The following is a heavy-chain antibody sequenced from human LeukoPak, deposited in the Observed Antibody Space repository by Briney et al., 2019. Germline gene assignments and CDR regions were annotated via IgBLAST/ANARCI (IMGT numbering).Heavy chain of an antibody. D-gene: IGHD1-26*01. J-gene: IGHJ4*02. V-gene: IGHV3-74*01. CDR2: INSDGSST. Sequence: QTGGSLRLSCAASGFTFSSYWMHWVRQAPGKGLVWVSRINSDGSSTSYADSVKGRFTISRDNAKNTLYLQMNSLRAEDTAVYYCARMTGGSYYIWGPPYFDCWGQGTLVTVSS. CDR3: ARMTGGSYYIWGPPYFDC. CDR1: GFTFSSYW.